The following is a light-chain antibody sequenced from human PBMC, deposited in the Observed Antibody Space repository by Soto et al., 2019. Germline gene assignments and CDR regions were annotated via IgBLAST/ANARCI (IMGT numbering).Light chain of an antibody. CDR3: QQYHTYPYT. CDR2: DAC. J-gene: IGKJ2*01. V-gene: IGKV1-5*01. Sequence: DIQMTQSPSTLSASVGDRVTITCRASQRINNWLAWYQQKPGKAPKFLMFDACTLETGVPSRFSGSGSGTEFTLTISSLQPDDFATYFCQQYHTYPYTFGQGTKLEIK. CDR1: QRINNW.